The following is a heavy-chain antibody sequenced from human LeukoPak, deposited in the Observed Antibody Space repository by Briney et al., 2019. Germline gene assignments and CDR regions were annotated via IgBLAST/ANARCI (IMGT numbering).Heavy chain of an antibody. D-gene: IGHD2-15*01. J-gene: IGHJ5*02. Sequence: ASVKVSCKASGYTFTGYYMHWVRQAPGQGLEWMGRINPNSGGTNYAQKFQGRVTMTRDTSISTAYMELSRLRSDDTAVYYCARVGCSGGSCAYHWFDPWGQGTLVTVSP. V-gene: IGHV1-2*06. CDR3: ARVGCSGGSCAYHWFDP. CDR2: INPNSGGT. CDR1: GYTFTGYY.